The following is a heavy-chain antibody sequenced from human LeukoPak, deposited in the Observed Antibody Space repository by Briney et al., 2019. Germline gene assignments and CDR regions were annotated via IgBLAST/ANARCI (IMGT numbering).Heavy chain of an antibody. CDR2: INSDGSST. CDR3: ARPYDILTPNWFDP. V-gene: IGHV3-74*01. Sequence: GGSLRLSCAASGFTFISYWMHWVRQAPGKGLVWVSRINSDGSSTSYADSVKGRFTISRDNAKNTLHLQMNSLRAEDTAVYYCARPYDILTPNWFDPWGQGTLVTVSS. CDR1: GFTFISYW. D-gene: IGHD3-9*01. J-gene: IGHJ5*02.